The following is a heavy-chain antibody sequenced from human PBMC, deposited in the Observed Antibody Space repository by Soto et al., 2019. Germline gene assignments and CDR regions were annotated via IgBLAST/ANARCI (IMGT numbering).Heavy chain of an antibody. CDR3: ARGSSGWYLSDKPYYYGMDV. D-gene: IGHD6-19*01. CDR2: IYYSGST. Sequence: TCTVSGGSISSYYWSWIRQPPGKGLEWIGYIYYSGSTNYNPSLKSRVTISVDTSKNQFSLKLSSVTAADTAVYYCARGSSGWYLSDKPYYYGMDVWGQGTTVTV. J-gene: IGHJ6*02. CDR1: GGSISSYY. V-gene: IGHV4-59*01.